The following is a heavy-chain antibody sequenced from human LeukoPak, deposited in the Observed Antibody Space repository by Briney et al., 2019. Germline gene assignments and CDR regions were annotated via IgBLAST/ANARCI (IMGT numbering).Heavy chain of an antibody. V-gene: IGHV3-30*07. D-gene: IGHD3-22*01. Sequence: DFVKGRFTISRDNSKNTLYLQMNSLRAEDTAVYYCARASSYYDSSGFVDYWGQGTLVTVSS. J-gene: IGHJ4*02. CDR3: ARASSYYDSSGFVDY.